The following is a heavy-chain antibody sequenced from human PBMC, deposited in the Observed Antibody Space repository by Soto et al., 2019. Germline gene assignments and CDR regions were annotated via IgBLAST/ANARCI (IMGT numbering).Heavy chain of an antibody. CDR2: ITSTGGDT. V-gene: IGHV3-23*01. CDR1: GFTFSNFV. CDR3: TKASSDRHHMDV. Sequence: GGSLRLSCATSGFTFSNFVMRWVRQTPGKGLEWVSTITSTGGDTYYTDSVKGRFTLSRDNSKNTLYLQMSSLRAEDTALYYCTKASSDRHHMDVWGQGTTVTVSS. J-gene: IGHJ6*02.